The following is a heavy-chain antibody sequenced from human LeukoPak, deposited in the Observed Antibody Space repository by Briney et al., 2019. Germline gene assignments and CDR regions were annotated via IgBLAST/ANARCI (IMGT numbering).Heavy chain of an antibody. CDR1: GYTFTGYY. CDR2: INPNSGGT. Sequence: ASVKVSCKASGYTFTGYYMHWVRQAPGQGLEWMGWINPNSGGTNYAQKFQGWVTMTRDTSISTAYMELSRLRSDDTAVYYCARVVPAARGDWFDPWGQGTLVTVSS. J-gene: IGHJ5*02. D-gene: IGHD2-2*01. V-gene: IGHV1-2*04. CDR3: ARVVPAARGDWFDP.